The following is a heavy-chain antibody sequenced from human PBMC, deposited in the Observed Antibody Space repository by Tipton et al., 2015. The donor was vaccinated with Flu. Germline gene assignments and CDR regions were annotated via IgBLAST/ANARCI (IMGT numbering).Heavy chain of an antibody. V-gene: IGHV4-4*02. D-gene: IGHD3-22*01. CDR2: IYHSGST. CDR3: ARAKSPCYYYDSSEGAYFDY. Sequence: TLSLTCAVSGGSISSSNWWSWVRQPPGKGLAWIGEIYHSGSTNYNPSLKSRVTISVDKSKNQFSLKLSSVTAADTAVYYCARAKSPCYYYDSSEGAYFDYWGQGTLVTVSS. J-gene: IGHJ4*02. CDR1: GGSISSSNW.